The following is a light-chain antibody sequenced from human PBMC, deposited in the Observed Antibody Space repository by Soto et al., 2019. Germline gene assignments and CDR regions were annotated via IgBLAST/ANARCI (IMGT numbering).Light chain of an antibody. V-gene: IGKV1-9*01. Sequence: IQWXXAPASLSASVGGRPPITCRASQGISSYLGWYQQKPGKAPNLLIYAASTLQSGVPSRFSGGGSGTDFTLTISSLQPEDFATYYCQQVYVYPSTFGGGTKVDI. J-gene: IGKJ4*01. CDR3: QQVYVYPST. CDR1: QGISSY. CDR2: AAS.